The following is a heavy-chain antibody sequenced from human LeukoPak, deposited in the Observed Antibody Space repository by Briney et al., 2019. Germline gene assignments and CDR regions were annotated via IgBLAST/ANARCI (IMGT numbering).Heavy chain of an antibody. CDR2: IYGGGST. CDR3: ARASSPYNWFDP. Sequence: GGSLRLSCAASGFTVSTNYMNWVRQAPGKGLEWVSVIYGGGSTYYADFVKGRFTISRDKSKNTLYLQMDRLRADDTAIYYCARASSPYNWFDPWGQGTLVAVSS. J-gene: IGHJ5*02. CDR1: GFTVSTNY. V-gene: IGHV3-66*01.